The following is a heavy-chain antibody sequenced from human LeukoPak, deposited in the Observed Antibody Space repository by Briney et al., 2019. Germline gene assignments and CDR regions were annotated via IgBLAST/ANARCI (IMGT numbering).Heavy chain of an antibody. CDR3: ARVTGYMIEDYFDY. D-gene: IGHD3-22*01. CDR1: GGSISRYY. Sequence: SETLSLTCTVSGGSISRYYGSSVRQPPGKRLEWIGYIYYSGSTNYNSSLRCRVSISVDTSKNQSSLKLRSVTAADTAVYYCARVTGYMIEDYFDYWGQGTLVTVSS. V-gene: IGHV4-59*01. CDR2: IYYSGST. J-gene: IGHJ4*02.